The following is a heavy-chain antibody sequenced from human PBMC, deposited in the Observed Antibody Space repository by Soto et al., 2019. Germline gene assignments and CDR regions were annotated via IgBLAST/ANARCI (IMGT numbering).Heavy chain of an antibody. J-gene: IGHJ6*02. CDR3: TRPHIVTFYYYGMDV. V-gene: IGHV3-73*01. CDR1: GFTFSGSA. Sequence: EVQLVESGGGLVQPGGSLKLSCAASGFTFSGSAIHWVRQASGKGLEWVGRVRSKANSYATAFAASVKGRFTISRDDSMXTAFLQMNSLKTEDTAVYYCTRPHIVTFYYYGMDVWGQGTPVTVSS. D-gene: IGHD2-21*01. CDR2: VRSKANSYAT.